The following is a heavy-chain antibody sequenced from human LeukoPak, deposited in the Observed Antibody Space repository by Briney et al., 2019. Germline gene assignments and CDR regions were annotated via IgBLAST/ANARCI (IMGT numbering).Heavy chain of an antibody. CDR2: INHSGST. V-gene: IGHV4-34*01. CDR3: ARDPRFGSRDKNYGMDV. J-gene: IGHJ6*02. CDR1: GGSFSGYY. D-gene: IGHD3-10*01. Sequence: PSETLSLTCAVYGGSFSGYYWSWIRQPPGKGLEWIGEINHSGSTNYNPSLKSRVTISVDTSKNQFSLKLSSVTAADTAVYYCARDPRFGSRDKNYGMDVWGQGTTVTVSS.